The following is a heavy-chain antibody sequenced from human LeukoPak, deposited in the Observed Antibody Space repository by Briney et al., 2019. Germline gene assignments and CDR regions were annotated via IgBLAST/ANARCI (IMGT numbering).Heavy chain of an antibody. Sequence: GGSLRLSCAASGFTFNRYNMNCVRRAPGKGLEWVSSISSSSSYIYYADSVKGRFTISRDNAKNSLYLQMNSLRAEDTAVYYCARGNGYNGYFDYWGQGTLVTVSS. CDR3: ARGNGYNGYFDY. J-gene: IGHJ4*02. V-gene: IGHV3-21*01. CDR2: ISSSSSYI. CDR1: GFTFNRYN. D-gene: IGHD5-24*01.